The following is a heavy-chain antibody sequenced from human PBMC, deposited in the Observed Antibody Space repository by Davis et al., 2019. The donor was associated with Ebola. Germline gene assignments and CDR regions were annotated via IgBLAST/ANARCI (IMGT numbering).Heavy chain of an antibody. V-gene: IGHV1-69*13. CDR3: ARGPRRGYSSSSRNWFDP. CDR1: GGTFSSYA. D-gene: IGHD6-6*01. CDR2: IIPIFGTA. Sequence: SVKVSCKASGGTFSSYAISWVRQAPGQGLEWMGGIIPIFGTANYAQKFQGRVTITADESTSTAYMELSSLRSEDTAVYYCARGPRRGYSSSSRNWFDPWGQGTLVTVSS. J-gene: IGHJ5*02.